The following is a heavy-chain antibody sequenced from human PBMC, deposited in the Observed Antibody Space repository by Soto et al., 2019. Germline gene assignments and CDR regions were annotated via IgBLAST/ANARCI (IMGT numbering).Heavy chain of an antibody. CDR1: GFTFSSYS. J-gene: IGHJ6*02. Sequence: GGSLRLSCAASGFTFSSYSMNWVRQAPGKGLEWVSSISSSSSYIYYADSVKGRFTISRDNAKNSLYLQMNSLRAEDTAVYYCASFLLYDSSGYYFGMDVWGQGTTVTVSS. CDR3: ASFLLYDSSGYYFGMDV. V-gene: IGHV3-21*01. CDR2: ISSSSSYI. D-gene: IGHD3-22*01.